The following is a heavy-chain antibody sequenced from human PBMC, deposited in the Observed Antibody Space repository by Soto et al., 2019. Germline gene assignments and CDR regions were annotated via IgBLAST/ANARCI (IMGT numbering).Heavy chain of an antibody. J-gene: IGHJ4*02. CDR3: AFSSSAAYCGGDCYSV. V-gene: IGHV1-3*01. CDR2: INAGNGNT. CDR1: GYTFTSYA. D-gene: IGHD2-21*02. Sequence: ASVKVSCKASGYTFTSYAMHWVRQAPGQRLEWMGWINAGNGNTKYSQKFQGRVTITRDTSASTAYMELSSLRSEDTAVYYCAFSSSAAYCGGDCYSVWGQGTLVTVSS.